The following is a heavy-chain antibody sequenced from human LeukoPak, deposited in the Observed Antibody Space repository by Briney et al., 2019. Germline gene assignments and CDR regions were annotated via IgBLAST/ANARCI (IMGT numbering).Heavy chain of an antibody. CDR2: ISGSGGST. J-gene: IGHJ4*02. CDR1: GLNFNSHT. V-gene: IGHV3-23*01. Sequence: GGSLRLSCVASGLNFNSHTMKWVRQAPGKGLEWVSAISGSGGSTYYADSVKGRFTISRDNSKNTLYLQMNTLRAEDTAVYYCAKESQTGKMYYFDYWGQGTLVTVSS. CDR3: AKESQTGKMYYFDY. D-gene: IGHD1-1*01.